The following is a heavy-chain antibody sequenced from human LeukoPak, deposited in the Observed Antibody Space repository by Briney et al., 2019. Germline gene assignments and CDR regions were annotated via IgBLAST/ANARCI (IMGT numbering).Heavy chain of an antibody. CDR1: GFTFGDYA. V-gene: IGHV3-21*01. CDR2: ISSSSSYI. J-gene: IGHJ5*02. Sequence: KPGRSLRLSCTASGFTFGDYAMSWVRQAPGKGLEWVSSISSSSSYIYHADSVKGRFTISRDNAKNSLYLQMNSLRAEDTAVYYCARDYYGSGSHPSPNWFDPWGQGTLVTVSS. CDR3: ARDYYGSGSHPSPNWFDP. D-gene: IGHD3-10*01.